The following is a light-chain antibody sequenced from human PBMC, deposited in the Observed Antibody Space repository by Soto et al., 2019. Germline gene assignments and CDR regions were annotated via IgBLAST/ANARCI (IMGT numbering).Light chain of an antibody. Sequence: EVVLTQSPGTLSLSPGERATLSCRASQSVSGSYLAWYQQKPGQAPRLLIYGASGRATGIPGRFSGSGSGTDFTLTISRLEPEDSAVYYCQQYGSSPQTFGQGTKVEIK. V-gene: IGKV3-20*01. CDR2: GAS. CDR1: QSVSGSY. J-gene: IGKJ1*01. CDR3: QQYGSSPQT.